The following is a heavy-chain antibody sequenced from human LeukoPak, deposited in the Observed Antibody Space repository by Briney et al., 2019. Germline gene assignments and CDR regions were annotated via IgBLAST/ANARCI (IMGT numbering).Heavy chain of an antibody. Sequence: PGGSLRLSCAASGFAFNIYGMLWVRQAPGKGLEWVAVTSYDGSDKHHADPVKGRFTIARDNSKNTQYLQMNSLRTEDTAVYYCAKIATQWELVLSWYFDFWGRGTLVTVSS. CDR3: AKIATQWELVLSWYFDF. CDR2: TSYDGSDK. J-gene: IGHJ2*01. V-gene: IGHV3-30*18. D-gene: IGHD1-26*01. CDR1: GFAFNIYG.